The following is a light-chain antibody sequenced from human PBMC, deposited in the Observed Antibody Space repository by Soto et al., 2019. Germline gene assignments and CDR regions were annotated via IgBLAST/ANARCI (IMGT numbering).Light chain of an antibody. V-gene: IGKV1-39*01. CDR2: AAS. CDR3: QHRYSTPYP. J-gene: IGKJ2*01. CDR1: QSISSY. Sequence: DIQMTQSPSSLSASVGDRVTITCRASQSISSYLNWYQQKPGKAPKLLIYAASSLQSGVPSRFSGSESATDFTPTISILQPEDFATYYCQHRYSTPYPFGQGTKLEIK.